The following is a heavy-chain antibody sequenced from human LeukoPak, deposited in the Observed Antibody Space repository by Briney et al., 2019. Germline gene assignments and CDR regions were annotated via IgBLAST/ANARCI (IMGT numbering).Heavy chain of an antibody. D-gene: IGHD6-19*01. CDR2: IRSGSTI. Sequence: GGSLRLSCAASGLTFSSYEMNWVRQAPGKGLEWVSYIRSGSTIYDANSVKGRFTISRDNAKNSLYLQMNSLRAEDTAVYYCARESIAVAGAPFDYWGQGTLVTVSS. CDR1: GLTFSSYE. CDR3: ARESIAVAGAPFDY. J-gene: IGHJ4*02. V-gene: IGHV3-48*03.